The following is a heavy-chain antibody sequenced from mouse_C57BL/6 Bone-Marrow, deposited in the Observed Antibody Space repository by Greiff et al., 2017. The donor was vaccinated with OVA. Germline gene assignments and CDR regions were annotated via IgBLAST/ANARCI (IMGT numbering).Heavy chain of an antibody. CDR3: ARAGGYYPYYFDD. D-gene: IGHD2-3*01. CDR2: IHPNSGSN. J-gene: IGHJ2*01. Sequence: QVQLQQPGAELVKPGASVKLSCTASGYTFTSYWMHWVQQTPGQGLEWIGMIHPNSGSNNYTAKFSSKATLTVDKSSSTAYMQLSRLTSEDSAVYYCARAGGYYPYYFDDWGKGTTLTVSS. V-gene: IGHV1-64*01. CDR1: GYTFTSYW.